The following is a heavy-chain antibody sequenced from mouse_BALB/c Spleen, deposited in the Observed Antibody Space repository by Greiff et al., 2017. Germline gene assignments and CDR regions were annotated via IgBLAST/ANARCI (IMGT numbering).Heavy chain of an antibody. V-gene: IGHV2-9*02. D-gene: IGHD1-1*01. Sequence: VQLKESGPGLVAPSQSLSITCTVSGFSLTSYGVHWVRQPPGKGLEWLGVIWAGGSTNYNSALMSRLSISKDNSKSQVFLKMNSLQTDDTAMYYCAREDYYGSRGYFDYWGQGTTLTVSS. CDR1: GFSLTSYG. CDR3: AREDYYGSRGYFDY. J-gene: IGHJ2*01. CDR2: IWAGGST.